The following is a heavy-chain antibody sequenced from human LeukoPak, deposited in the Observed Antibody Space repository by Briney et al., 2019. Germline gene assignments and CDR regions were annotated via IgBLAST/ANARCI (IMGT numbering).Heavy chain of an antibody. V-gene: IGHV3-30-3*01. J-gene: IGHJ4*02. Sequence: GGSLRLSCAASGFTFGTYSMHWVRQAPGKGLQGVAIISSAGTIINYADSVKGRFSISRDNSKNTLYLQMDSLRVEDTAVYYCAKDHRWLVDYWGQGSLVTVSS. D-gene: IGHD6-19*01. CDR2: ISSAGTII. CDR3: AKDHRWLVDY. CDR1: GFTFGTYS.